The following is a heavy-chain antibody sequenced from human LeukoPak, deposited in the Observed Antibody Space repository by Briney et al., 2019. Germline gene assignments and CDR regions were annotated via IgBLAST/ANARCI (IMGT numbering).Heavy chain of an antibody. Sequence: SETLSLTCTGSGDSVTNDFFWGWVRQPPGKELEWIGSFCLGRDTYYRPSLKSRVTISVDTSKNRFSLNLNSVTAADTAVYYCARWASISRQPGGFFDHWGQGTLVTVSS. CDR2: FCLGRDT. CDR3: ARWASISRQPGGFFDH. V-gene: IGHV4-38-2*02. J-gene: IGHJ4*02. D-gene: IGHD3-16*01. CDR1: GDSVTNDFF.